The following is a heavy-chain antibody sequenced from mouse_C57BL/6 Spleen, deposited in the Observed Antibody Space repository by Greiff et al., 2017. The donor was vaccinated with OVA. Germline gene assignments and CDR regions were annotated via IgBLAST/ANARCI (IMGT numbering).Heavy chain of an antibody. J-gene: IGHJ2*01. V-gene: IGHV5-17*01. CDR2: ISSGSSTI. CDR1: GFTFSDYG. CDR3: AKRVVGTMEYYFDY. D-gene: IGHD2-14*01. Sequence: EVKVVEPGGGLVKPGGSLKLSCAASGFTFSDYGMHWVRQAPEKGLEWVAYISSGSSTIYYANKVKGRFTITRDNAKNTLFLQMTSLRSEDTAMYYCAKRVVGTMEYYFDYWGQGTTLTVSS.